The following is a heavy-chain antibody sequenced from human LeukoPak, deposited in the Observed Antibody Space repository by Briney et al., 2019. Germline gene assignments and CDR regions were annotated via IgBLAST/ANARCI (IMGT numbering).Heavy chain of an antibody. J-gene: IGHJ2*01. D-gene: IGHD3-10*01. Sequence: SETLSLTCAVSGVSISSGGYAWRWLRQPPGKGLEWIEYIYDSGSTYYHPSLKSPLTISVDRSNNQFSLKLSSVTAADTAVYYCARDRIRHGSGSYPRHYWYFDLWGRGTLVTVSS. CDR1: GVSISSGGYA. V-gene: IGHV4-30-2*01. CDR2: IYDSGST. CDR3: ARDRIRHGSGSYPRHYWYFDL.